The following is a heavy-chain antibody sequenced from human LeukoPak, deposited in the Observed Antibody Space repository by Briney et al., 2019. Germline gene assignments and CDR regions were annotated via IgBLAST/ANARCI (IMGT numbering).Heavy chain of an antibody. CDR1: GGSISSYY. CDR3: ARGGALNWFDP. CDR2: IYTSGST. V-gene: IGHV4-4*07. D-gene: IGHD3-16*01. Sequence: SETLSLTCTVSGGSISSYYWSWIRQPAGKGLDWIGRIYTSGSTNYNPSLKSRVTMSVDTSKNQFSLKLSSVTAADTAVYYCARGGALNWFDPWGQGTLVTASS. J-gene: IGHJ5*02.